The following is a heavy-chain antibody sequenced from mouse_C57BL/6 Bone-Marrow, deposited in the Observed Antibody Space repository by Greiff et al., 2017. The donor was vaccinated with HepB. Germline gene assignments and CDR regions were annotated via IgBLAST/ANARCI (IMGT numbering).Heavy chain of an antibody. V-gene: IGHV2-9*01. CDR2: ISGGGST. Sequence: QVQLQQSGPGLVAPSQSLSITCTVSGFSFTSYGVDWVRQPPGKGLEWLGVISGGGSTNYNSALMSRLSISKDNAKIQVFLNMNSLRTDDTDMYYCDKTDYYGSRDYAMDYWGQGTSVTVSS. D-gene: IGHD1-1*01. CDR1: GFSFTSYG. CDR3: DKTDYYGSRDYAMDY. J-gene: IGHJ4*01.